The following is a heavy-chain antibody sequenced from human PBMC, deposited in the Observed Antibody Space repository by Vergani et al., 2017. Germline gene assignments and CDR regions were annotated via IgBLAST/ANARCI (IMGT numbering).Heavy chain of an antibody. J-gene: IGHJ4*02. CDR1: EVTFSNYA. Sequence: EVQLLESGGGLVQPGGSLRLTCAASEVTFSNYAMNWVRQAPGKGLEWVSGISGSGVSAYYTDSVKGRFTISRDNSKNMLFLQMNNLRTEDTSIYYCAKQYFFSGNYLFDYWGQGTLVTVSS. V-gene: IGHV3-23*01. D-gene: IGHD3-9*01. CDR3: AKQYFFSGNYLFDY. CDR2: ISGSGVSA.